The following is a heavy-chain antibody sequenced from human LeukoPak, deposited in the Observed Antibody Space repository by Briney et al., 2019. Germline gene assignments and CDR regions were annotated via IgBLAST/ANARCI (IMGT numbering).Heavy chain of an antibody. Sequence: SETLSLTCTVSGGSISSYYWSWIRQPPGKGLEWIGYIYSSGSTNYSPSLKSRVTISVDTSKDQFSLKLYSVTAADTAVYYCARRYSGYGNAFDIWGQGTMVTVSS. D-gene: IGHD5-12*01. CDR2: IYSSGST. CDR1: GGSISSYY. CDR3: ARRYSGYGNAFDI. V-gene: IGHV4-59*08. J-gene: IGHJ3*02.